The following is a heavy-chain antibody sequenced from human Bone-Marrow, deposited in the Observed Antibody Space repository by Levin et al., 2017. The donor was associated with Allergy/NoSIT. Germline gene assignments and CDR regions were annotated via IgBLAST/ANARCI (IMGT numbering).Heavy chain of an antibody. Sequence: SQTLSLTCTVSGGSISSSSYYWGWIRQPPGKGLEWIGSIYYSGSTYYNPSLKSRVTISVDTSKNQFSLKLSSVTAADTAVYYCARLGYCSGGSCYRYCMDVWGQGTTVTVSS. CDR2: IYYSGST. CDR1: GGSISSSSYY. CDR3: ARLGYCSGGSCYRYCMDV. J-gene: IGHJ6*02. D-gene: IGHD2-15*01. V-gene: IGHV4-39*07.